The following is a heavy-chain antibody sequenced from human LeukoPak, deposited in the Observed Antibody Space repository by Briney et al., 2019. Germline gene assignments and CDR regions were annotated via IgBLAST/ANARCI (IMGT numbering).Heavy chain of an antibody. CDR1: GFTFSSYS. Sequence: PGGSLRLSCAGSGFTFSSYSMNWVRQAPGKGLEWVSYISSSSSTIYYADSVKGRFTISRDNAKNSLYLQMNSLRAEDTAVYYCARDSRIAVAADTHFDYWGQGTLVTVSS. J-gene: IGHJ4*02. CDR2: ISSSSSTI. V-gene: IGHV3-48*01. D-gene: IGHD6-19*01. CDR3: ARDSRIAVAADTHFDY.